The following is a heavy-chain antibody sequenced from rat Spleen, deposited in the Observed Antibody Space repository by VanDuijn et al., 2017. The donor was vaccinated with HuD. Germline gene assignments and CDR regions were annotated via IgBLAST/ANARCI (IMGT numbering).Heavy chain of an antibody. Sequence: EVQLVESDGGLVQPGRSLKLSCASSGFTFSDYYMAWVRQAPTKGLDWVASISSGGGGTYYSDSVKGRFTISRDNAKSTLYLQMDSLRSEDTASYYCARQYYGYTDWGQGTLVTVSS. CDR2: ISSGGGGT. CDR3: ARQYYGYTD. CDR1: GFTFSDYY. V-gene: IGHV5-25*01. D-gene: IGHD1-7*01. J-gene: IGHJ3*01.